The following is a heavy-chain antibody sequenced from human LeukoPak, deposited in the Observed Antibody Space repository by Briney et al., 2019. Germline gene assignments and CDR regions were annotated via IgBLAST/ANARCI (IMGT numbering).Heavy chain of an antibody. CDR1: GFTFSSYG. V-gene: IGHV3-30*02. D-gene: IGHD6-13*01. CDR3: ARDRRAAAAGPSSH. Sequence: GGSLRLSCAASGFTFSSYGMHWVRQAPGKGLEWVAFIRYDGSNKYYADSVKGRFTISRDNSKNTLYLQMNSLRAEDTAVYYCARDRRAAAAGPSSHWGQGTLVTVSS. CDR2: IRYDGSNK. J-gene: IGHJ1*01.